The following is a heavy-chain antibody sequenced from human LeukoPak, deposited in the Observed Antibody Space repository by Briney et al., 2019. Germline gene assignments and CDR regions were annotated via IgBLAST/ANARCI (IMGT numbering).Heavy chain of an antibody. CDR3: ARDQGEKSAYYDILTGYYAFDI. CDR2: IYTSRST. V-gene: IGHV4-61*02. Sequence: SQTLSLTCTVSGGSISSGSYYWSWIRQPAGKGLEWTGRIYTSRSTNYNPSLKSRVTISVDTSKNQFSLKLSSVTAADTAVYYCARDQGEKSAYYDILTGYYAFDIWGQGTMVTVSS. D-gene: IGHD3-9*01. J-gene: IGHJ3*02. CDR1: GGSISSGSYY.